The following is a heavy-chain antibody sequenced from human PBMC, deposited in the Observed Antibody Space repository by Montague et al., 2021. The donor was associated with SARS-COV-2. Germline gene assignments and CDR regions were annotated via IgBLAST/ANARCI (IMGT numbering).Heavy chain of an antibody. CDR1: GDSVSSNIAT. CDR3: ARAYCGGDCYFYWYFDL. Sequence: CAISGDSVSSNIATWNWIRQSPSRGLEWLGRTYYRSKWYNDYAVFVKSRAIINPDTSNNRMSLQLNSVTPEDTAVYYCARAYCGGDCYFYWYFDLWGRGTMVTVSS. J-gene: IGHJ2*01. D-gene: IGHD2-21*02. CDR2: TYYRSKWYN. V-gene: IGHV6-1*01.